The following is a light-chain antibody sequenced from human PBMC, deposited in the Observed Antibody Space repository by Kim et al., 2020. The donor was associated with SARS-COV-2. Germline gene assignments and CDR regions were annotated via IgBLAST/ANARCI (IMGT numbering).Light chain of an antibody. CDR2: GAS. CDR1: QSVSSN. Sequence: ETVMTQSPGTLSVSPGERATLSCRASQSVSSNLAWYQQKPGQAPRLLIYGASTRATGIPARFSGSGSGTEFTLTISSLQSEDFAVYHCQQYNNWPLTFGGGTKVDIK. V-gene: IGKV3-15*01. CDR3: QQYNNWPLT. J-gene: IGKJ4*01.